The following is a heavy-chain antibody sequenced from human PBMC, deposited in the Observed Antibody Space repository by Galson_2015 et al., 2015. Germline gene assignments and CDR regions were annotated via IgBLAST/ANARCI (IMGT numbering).Heavy chain of an antibody. CDR3: ARGRVVVVPAATNWFDP. D-gene: IGHD2-2*01. Sequence: SVKVSCKASGYTFTSYDINWVRQATGQGLEWMGWMNPNSGNTGYAQKFQGRVTMTRSTSISTAYMELSSLRSEDTAVYYCARGRVVVVPAATNWFDPWVQGTLVTVSS. CDR1: GYTFTSYD. J-gene: IGHJ5*02. CDR2: MNPNSGNT. V-gene: IGHV1-8*01.